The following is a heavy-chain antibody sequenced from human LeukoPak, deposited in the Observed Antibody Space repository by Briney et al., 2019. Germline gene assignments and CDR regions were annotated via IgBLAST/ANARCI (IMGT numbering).Heavy chain of an antibody. Sequence: SETLSLTCTVSGGSISSYYWSWIRQPPGKGLEWIGYIYTSGSTNYNPSLKSRVTISVDTSKNQFSLKLSSVTAADTAVYYCARGRITISGVVDNWFDPWGQGTLVTVSS. D-gene: IGHD3-3*01. J-gene: IGHJ5*02. V-gene: IGHV4-4*09. CDR1: GGSISSYY. CDR2: IYTSGST. CDR3: ARGRITISGVVDNWFDP.